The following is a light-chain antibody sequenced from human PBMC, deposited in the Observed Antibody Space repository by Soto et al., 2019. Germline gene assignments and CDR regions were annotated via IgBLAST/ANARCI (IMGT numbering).Light chain of an antibody. V-gene: IGLV2-14*03. CDR3: SSYTTSNTVVL. Sequence: QSALTQPASVSGSPGQSITISCTGTTSDIGAYNYVSWYQHHPGKAPKLLIYDVTDRPSGVSDRFSGSKSGNTASLTISGLQAEDEADYFCSSYTTSNTVVLFGGGTKLTV. J-gene: IGLJ2*01. CDR1: TSDIGAYNY. CDR2: DVT.